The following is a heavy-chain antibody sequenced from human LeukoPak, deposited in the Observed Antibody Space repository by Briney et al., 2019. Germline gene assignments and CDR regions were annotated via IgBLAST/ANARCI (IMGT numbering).Heavy chain of an antibody. CDR3: AKDPRDCSSTSCHGD. J-gene: IGHJ4*02. CDR1: GFTFSSYA. D-gene: IGHD2-2*01. Sequence: PGGSLRLSCAASGFTFSSYAMSWVRQAPGKGLEWVSAISGSGGSTYYADSVKGRFTISRDNSKNTLYLQMNSLRAEDTAVYYCAKDPRDCSSTSCHGDWGQGTLVTVSS. CDR2: ISGSGGST. V-gene: IGHV3-23*01.